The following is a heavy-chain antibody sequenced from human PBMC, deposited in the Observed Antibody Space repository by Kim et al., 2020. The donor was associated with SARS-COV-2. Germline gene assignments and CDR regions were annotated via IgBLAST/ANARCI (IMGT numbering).Heavy chain of an antibody. V-gene: IGHV3-64*01. Sequence: KDRFTISRDNSKNTLYLQMGSLRAEDMAVYYCARGPHSEYYYASSGAGEAWGQGTLVTVSS. D-gene: IGHD3-22*01. J-gene: IGHJ5*02. CDR3: ARGPHSEYYYASSGAGEA.